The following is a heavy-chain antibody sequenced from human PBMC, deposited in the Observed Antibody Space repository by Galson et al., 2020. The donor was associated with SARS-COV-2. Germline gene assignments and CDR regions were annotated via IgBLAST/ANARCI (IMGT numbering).Heavy chain of an antibody. CDR1: GFSFSSYG. Sequence: GESLKISCAASGFSFSSYGMQWVRQAPGKGLEWVAVIWNDGSNIYYGDSVKGRFTISRDNSKNTLYLQMNSLRAEDTAVYYCARGNKVTTSAHFDYWGQGTLVSVSS. D-gene: IGHD4-17*01. V-gene: IGHV3-33*01. J-gene: IGHJ4*02. CDR2: IWNDGSNI. CDR3: ARGNKVTTSAHFDY.